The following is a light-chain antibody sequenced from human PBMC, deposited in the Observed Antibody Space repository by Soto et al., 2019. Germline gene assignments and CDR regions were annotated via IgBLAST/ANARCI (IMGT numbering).Light chain of an antibody. V-gene: IGKV3-11*01. CDR2: DAS. Sequence: EVLLTQSPATLSLSPGERATLSCRASQSVSNYLLWYQQKPGQAPRLLIYDASNRATGVPARFSGRGSGTDFTLTISSLEPEDFALYYCQQRTHWPPTFGGGTEVEIK. J-gene: IGKJ4*01. CDR1: QSVSNY. CDR3: QQRTHWPPT.